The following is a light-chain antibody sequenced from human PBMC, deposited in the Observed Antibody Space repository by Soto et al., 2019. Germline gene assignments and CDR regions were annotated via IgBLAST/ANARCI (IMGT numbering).Light chain of an antibody. V-gene: IGLV2-14*01. CDR3: SSYTSSSEV. J-gene: IGLJ1*01. Sequence: QSALTQPASVSGSPGQSITISCTGTSSDVGAYNYVSWYQQHPGKAPKLMIYEVSNRPSGVSNRFSGSKSGNTASLTISGLQAEDEAVYYCSSYTSSSEVFGTGTKVPVL. CDR1: SSDVGAYNY. CDR2: EVS.